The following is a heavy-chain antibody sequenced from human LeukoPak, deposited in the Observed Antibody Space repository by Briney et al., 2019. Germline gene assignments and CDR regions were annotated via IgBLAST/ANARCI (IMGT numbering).Heavy chain of an antibody. V-gene: IGHV4-59*01. J-gene: IGHJ4*02. CDR2: FYYSGST. D-gene: IGHD3-3*01. CDR1: GGSITSYY. CDR3: ARGRGNTIPWS. Sequence: SETLSLTCSVSGGSITSYYWFWIRQPPGKGLEWIGYFYYSGSTIYNPSLKSRVTISVDTSKNQCSLRVSSVTAADTAVYYCARGRGNTIPWSRGQGTLVTVSS.